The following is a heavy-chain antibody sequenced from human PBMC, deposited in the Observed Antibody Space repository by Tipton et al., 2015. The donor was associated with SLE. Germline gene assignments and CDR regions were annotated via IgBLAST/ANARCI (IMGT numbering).Heavy chain of an antibody. J-gene: IGHJ4*02. CDR3: VRGSSGFGIDY. V-gene: IGHV3-74*01. CDR2: INTDGSGT. CDR1: GFTFSSYW. D-gene: IGHD3-10*01. Sequence: SLRLSCAASGFTFSSYWMHWVRQAPGKGLVWVSRINTDGSGTSYADSVKGRFTISRDNAKNTLYLQMNSLRAEDTAVYYCVRGSSGFGIDYWGQGTLLTVSS.